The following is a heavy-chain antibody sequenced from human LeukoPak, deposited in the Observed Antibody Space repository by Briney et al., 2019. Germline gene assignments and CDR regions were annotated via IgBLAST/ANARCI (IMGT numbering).Heavy chain of an antibody. Sequence: SETLSLTCTVSGGSTSSYYWSWIRQPAGKGLEWIGRIYTSGSTNYNPSLKSRVTMSVDTSKNQFSLKLSSVTAADTAVYYCARDKYQLGYYYYGMDVWGQGTTVTVSS. J-gene: IGHJ6*02. CDR3: ARDKYQLGYYYYGMDV. CDR1: GGSTSSYY. D-gene: IGHD2-2*01. CDR2: IYTSGST. V-gene: IGHV4-4*07.